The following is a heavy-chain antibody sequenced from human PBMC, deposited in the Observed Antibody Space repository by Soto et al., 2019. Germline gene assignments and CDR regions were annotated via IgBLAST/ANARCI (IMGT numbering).Heavy chain of an antibody. CDR3: ATVEGGTGQSGYYYY. CDR1: GGTFSSYA. D-gene: IGHD3-22*01. Sequence: ASVKVSCKASGGTFSSYAISWVRQAPGQGLEWMGGIIPILGIANYAQKFQGRVTITADKSTSTAYMELSSLRSEDTAVYYCATVEGGTGQSGYYYYWGQGTLVTVSS. V-gene: IGHV1-69*10. J-gene: IGHJ4*02. CDR2: IIPILGIA.